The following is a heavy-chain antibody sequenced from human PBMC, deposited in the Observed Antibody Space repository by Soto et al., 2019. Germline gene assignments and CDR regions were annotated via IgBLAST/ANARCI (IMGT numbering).Heavy chain of an antibody. V-gene: IGHV3-74*01. CDR1: GFTLRNYW. CDR2: ITNDGSTT. CDR3: ARDQDGAGGTADY. Sequence: EVQLVESGGGLVQPGGSLRLSCVASGFTLRNYWMHWFRQAPGKGLVLVSRITNDGSTTYYADSVKGRFTISRDNAKNTLYLQVNSLRVEDTAVHYCARDQDGAGGTADYWGQGTLVTVS. J-gene: IGHJ4*02. D-gene: IGHD1-26*01.